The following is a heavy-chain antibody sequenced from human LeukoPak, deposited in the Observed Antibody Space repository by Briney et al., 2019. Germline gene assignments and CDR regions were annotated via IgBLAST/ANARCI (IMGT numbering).Heavy chain of an antibody. D-gene: IGHD3-22*01. Sequence: GGSLRLSCAASGFTFSSYGMHWVRQAPGKGREGGAFIRYDGSNKYYADSVKGRFTISRDNSKNTLYLQMNSLRAEDTAVYYCAKDGRYYYDSSGYFGYWGQGTLVTVSS. CDR2: IRYDGSNK. CDR3: AKDGRYYYDSSGYFGY. CDR1: GFTFSSYG. V-gene: IGHV3-30*02. J-gene: IGHJ4*02.